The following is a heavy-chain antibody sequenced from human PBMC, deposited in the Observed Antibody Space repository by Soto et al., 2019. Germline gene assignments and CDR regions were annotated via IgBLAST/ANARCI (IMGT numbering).Heavy chain of an antibody. CDR3: ARGLLRHSFYTLGY. Sequence: EVQLVESGGSLVQPGGSLRLSCAASGFTLSSYWMHWVRQAPGKGLVWVSRINSDGSRTNYADAVKGRFTISRDNAKNTLFLLMNSLRADDTALSFCARGLLRHSFYTLGYWRQGTVVTVPS. D-gene: IGHD1-26*01. CDR2: INSDGSRT. CDR1: GFTLSSYW. V-gene: IGHV3-74*01. J-gene: IGHJ4*02.